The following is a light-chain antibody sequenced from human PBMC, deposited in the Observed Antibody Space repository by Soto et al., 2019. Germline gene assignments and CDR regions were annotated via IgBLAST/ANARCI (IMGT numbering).Light chain of an antibody. CDR2: DAS. Sequence: EIVLTQSPGTLSLSPGERATLSCGASRTISSTYLAWYQQKPGQPPRLLIYDASTRATGTPDRISGSGSGADFTVTISRLEPEDFAVYYCLYYGHTPLTFGGGTKVEIK. J-gene: IGKJ4*01. CDR3: LYYGHTPLT. CDR1: RTISSTY. V-gene: IGKV3-20*01.